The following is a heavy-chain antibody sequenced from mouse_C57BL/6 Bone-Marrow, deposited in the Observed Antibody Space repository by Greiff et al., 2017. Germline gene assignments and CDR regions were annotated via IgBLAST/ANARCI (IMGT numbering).Heavy chain of an antibody. CDR1: GFSLTSYG. J-gene: IGHJ3*01. Sequence: VKLQESGPGLVQPSQSLSITCTVSGFSLTSYGVHWVRPSPGKGLEWLGVIWRGGSTDYNAAFMSRLSITKDNSKSQVFFKMNSLQADDTAIYYCATPPYGNYGAWFAYWGQGTLVTVSA. V-gene: IGHV2-5*01. D-gene: IGHD2-10*02. CDR2: IWRGGST. CDR3: ATPPYGNYGAWFAY.